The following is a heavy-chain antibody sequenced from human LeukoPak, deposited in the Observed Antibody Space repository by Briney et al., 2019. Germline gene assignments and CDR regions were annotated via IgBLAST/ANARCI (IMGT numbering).Heavy chain of an antibody. J-gene: IGHJ4*02. D-gene: IGHD3-16*01. CDR1: GFTFSSYG. CDR2: IRYDGSNK. CDR3: AKNLDMPGAGGAAGGG. V-gene: IGHV3-30*02. Sequence: GGSLRLSCAASGFTFSSYGMHWVRQAPGKGLEWVAFIRYDGSNKYYADSVKGRFTISRDNSKNTLYLQMNSLRAEDTAVYYWAKNLDMPGAGGAAGGGGGQGPLVTSSS.